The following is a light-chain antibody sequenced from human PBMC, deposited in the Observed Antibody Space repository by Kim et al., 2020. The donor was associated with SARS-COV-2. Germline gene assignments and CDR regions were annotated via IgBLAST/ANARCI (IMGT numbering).Light chain of an antibody. V-gene: IGKV1-5*01. CDR1: QSIRSW. CDR2: EAS. Sequence: DIHMTQSPSTLSASAGDSVTIACRASQSIRSWLAWYQQKPGKAPKLLIHEASILEDGVPSRFSGSGYGTDFTLTISGLQPDDSATYYCQQYDSLSSVGQGTKLEI. CDR3: QQYDSLSS. J-gene: IGKJ2*01.